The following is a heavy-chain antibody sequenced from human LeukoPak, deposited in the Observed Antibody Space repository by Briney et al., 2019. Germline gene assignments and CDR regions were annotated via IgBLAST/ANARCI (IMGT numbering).Heavy chain of an antibody. J-gene: IGHJ4*02. CDR3: ARKKMAAAGKGAFDY. CDR1: GFTFNIYS. CDR2: MSSDASSE. V-gene: IGHV3-30*04. D-gene: IGHD6-13*01. Sequence: GGSLRLPCAASGFTFNIYSMYWVRQAPGKGLEWVASMSSDASSEYYADSVKGRFTISRDNSKNMLYLQINSLRAEDTAVYHCARKKMAAAGKGAFDYWGQGTLVTVSS.